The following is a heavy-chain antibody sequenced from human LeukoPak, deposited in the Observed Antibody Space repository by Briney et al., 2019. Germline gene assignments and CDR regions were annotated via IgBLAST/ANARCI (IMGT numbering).Heavy chain of an antibody. J-gene: IGHJ3*02. CDR1: GGTFSSYA. CDR3: ARDRGLVGATNLNAFDI. CDR2: IIPIFGTA. Sequence: GSSVKVSCKASGGTFSSYAISWVRQAPGQGLEWMGGIIPIFGTANYAQKFQGRVTITADESTSTAHMELSSLRSEDTAVYYCARDRGLVGATNLNAFDIWGQGTMVTVSS. V-gene: IGHV1-69*01. D-gene: IGHD1-26*01.